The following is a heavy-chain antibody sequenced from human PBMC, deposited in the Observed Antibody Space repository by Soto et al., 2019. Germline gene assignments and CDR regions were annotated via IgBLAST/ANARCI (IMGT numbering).Heavy chain of an antibody. CDR1: GGSISGYY. CDR2: IYYSGSS. Sequence: SETLSLTCAVSGGSISGYYWSWIRQPPGKGLEWIAYIYYSGSSNSNPSLKSRVTISVDTSKNQFSLKLSSVTAADTAVYYCARHSNEYRKSLDYWGQGTLVTVSS. J-gene: IGHJ4*02. D-gene: IGHD1-1*01. V-gene: IGHV4-59*08. CDR3: ARHSNEYRKSLDY.